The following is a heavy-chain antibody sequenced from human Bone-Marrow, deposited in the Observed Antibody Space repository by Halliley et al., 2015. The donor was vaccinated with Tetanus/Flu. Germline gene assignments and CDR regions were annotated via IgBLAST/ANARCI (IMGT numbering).Heavy chain of an antibody. V-gene: IGHV3-13*01. CDR3: ARVLRVTMIRGEDYGMDV. J-gene: IGHJ6*02. D-gene: IGHD3-10*01. CDR1: GFTFSGYD. Sequence: SLRLSCAASGFTFSGYDMHWVRQATGKGLEWVSAIGTAGDTYYPDSVKGRFTISRENAKNSLYLQMNSLRPEDTAVYYCARVLRVTMIRGEDYGMDVWGQGTTVTVSS. CDR2: IGTAGDT.